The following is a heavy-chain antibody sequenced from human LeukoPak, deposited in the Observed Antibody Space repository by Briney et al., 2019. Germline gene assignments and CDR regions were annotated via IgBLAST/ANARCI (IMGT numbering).Heavy chain of an antibody. J-gene: IGHJ4*02. CDR1: GFTFSSYA. V-gene: IGHV3-23*01. Sequence: GGSLRLSCAASGFTFSSYAMSWVRQAPGKGLDWVSAISGSGGNTYYADSVKGRFTISRDNSKNTLCLQMNSLRAEDTAVYYCAKDQYGGNPQYYFDYWGQGTLVTVSS. CDR3: AKDQYGGNPQYYFDY. CDR2: ISGSGGNT. D-gene: IGHD4-23*01.